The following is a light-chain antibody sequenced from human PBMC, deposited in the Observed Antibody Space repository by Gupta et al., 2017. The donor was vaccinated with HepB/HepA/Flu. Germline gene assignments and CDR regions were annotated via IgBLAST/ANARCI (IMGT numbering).Light chain of an antibody. CDR2: DAS. CDR3: QQSYSTPYT. Sequence: IEMTQPPTPLSASQGDRVTITCRASQTISTYLNWYQHKPGKAPKLLIYDASNLQTGVPSRFSGSGSGTDFTLTISSLQPEDFATYYCQQSYSTPYTFGQGTRLEIK. J-gene: IGKJ2*01. V-gene: IGKV1-39*01. CDR1: QTISTY.